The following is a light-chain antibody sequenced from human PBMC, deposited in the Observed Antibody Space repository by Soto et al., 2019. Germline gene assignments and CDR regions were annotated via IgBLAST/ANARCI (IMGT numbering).Light chain of an antibody. CDR3: ATWDSSLSAEV. Sequence: QSVLTQPPSVSAAPGQKVTISCSGSSSNIGDNYVSWYQQLPGTAPKLLIHENDRRPSGIPDRVSGAKSGTSATLGITGLQPGDEADYYCATWDSSLSAEVFGGGTKLTVL. V-gene: IGLV1-51*02. CDR2: END. CDR1: SSNIGDNY. J-gene: IGLJ2*01.